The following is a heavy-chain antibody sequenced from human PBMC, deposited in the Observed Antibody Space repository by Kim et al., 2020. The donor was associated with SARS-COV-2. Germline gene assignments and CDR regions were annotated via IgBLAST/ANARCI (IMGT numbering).Heavy chain of an antibody. Sequence: GGSLRLSCAASGFTFSSYWMSWVRQAPGKGLEWVANIKQDGSEKYYVDSVKGRFTISRDNAKNSLYLQMNSLRAEDTAVYYCARRADSHDYGDYDEYNWFDPWGQGTLVTVSS. CDR3: ARRADSHDYGDYDEYNWFDP. J-gene: IGHJ5*02. CDR2: IKQDGSEK. CDR1: GFTFSSYW. V-gene: IGHV3-7*01. D-gene: IGHD4-17*01.